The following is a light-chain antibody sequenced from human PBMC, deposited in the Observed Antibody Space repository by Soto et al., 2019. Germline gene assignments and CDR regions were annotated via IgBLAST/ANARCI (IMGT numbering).Light chain of an antibody. CDR3: QQRNNWPRST. CDR1: QSVWTY. V-gene: IGKV3-11*01. J-gene: IGKJ5*01. Sequence: EIVLTQSPATLSLSPGERATLSCRASQSVWTYLAWYQQKRGQAPRLLMYDASNRASGVPARFSGSGSGTDFTLTISSLEPEDFAVYYCQQRNNWPRSTFGQGTRLE. CDR2: DAS.